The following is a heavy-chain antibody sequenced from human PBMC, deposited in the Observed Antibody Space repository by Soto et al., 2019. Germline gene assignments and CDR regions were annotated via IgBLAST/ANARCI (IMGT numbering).Heavy chain of an antibody. J-gene: IGHJ4*02. D-gene: IGHD3-22*01. V-gene: IGHV1-18*04. Sequence: ASVKVSCKASGYIFTKYDISWVRQAPGQGLEWMAWISGYNGNTKSAQKLQGRVIVTTDTSTSTAYMELRSLKSDDTAVYFCARDLFGITMRQQFDHWGQGSLVTVSS. CDR3: ARDLFGITMRQQFDH. CDR1: GYIFTKYD. CDR2: ISGYNGNT.